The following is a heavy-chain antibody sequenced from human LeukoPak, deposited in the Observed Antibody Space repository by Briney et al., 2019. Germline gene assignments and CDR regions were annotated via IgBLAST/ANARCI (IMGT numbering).Heavy chain of an antibody. CDR3: AKRGTYDSSGYVHSTPENIDY. Sequence: GGSLRLSCAASGFTFSSYAMSWVRQAPGKGLEWVSAISGSGGSTYYADSVKGRFTISRDNSKNTLYLQMNSLRAEDTAVYYCAKRGTYDSSGYVHSTPENIDYWGQGTLVTVSS. CDR1: GFTFSSYA. J-gene: IGHJ4*02. D-gene: IGHD3-22*01. CDR2: ISGSGGST. V-gene: IGHV3-23*01.